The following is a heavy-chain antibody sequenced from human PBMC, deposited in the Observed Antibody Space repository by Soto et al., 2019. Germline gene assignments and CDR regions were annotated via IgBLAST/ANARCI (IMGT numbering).Heavy chain of an antibody. Sequence: QVQLQESGPGLVKPSQTLSLTCTVSGGSISSGGYYWSWIRQHPGKGLEWIGYIYYSGSTYYNPYRKSRVTISVDTSKNQFSLKLSSVTAADTAVYYCAREAVTDGYFDYWGQGTLVTVSS. V-gene: IGHV4-31*03. D-gene: IGHD4-17*01. CDR1: GGSISSGGYY. CDR2: IYYSGST. J-gene: IGHJ4*02. CDR3: AREAVTDGYFDY.